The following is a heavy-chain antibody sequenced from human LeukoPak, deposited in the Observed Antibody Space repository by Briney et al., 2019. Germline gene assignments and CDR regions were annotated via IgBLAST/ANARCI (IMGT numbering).Heavy chain of an antibody. CDR2: MYPNSGNT. J-gene: IGHJ5*02. Sequence: ASVKVSCKASGYTFTSYDINWVRQATGQGLEWMGWMYPNSGNTGYAQKFQGRVTITRNTSISTAYMELSSLRSEDTAVYYCARGPTYYDFWSGYYPWGQGTLVTVSS. CDR3: ARGPTYYDFWSGYYP. D-gene: IGHD3-3*01. V-gene: IGHV1-8*03. CDR1: GYTFTSYD.